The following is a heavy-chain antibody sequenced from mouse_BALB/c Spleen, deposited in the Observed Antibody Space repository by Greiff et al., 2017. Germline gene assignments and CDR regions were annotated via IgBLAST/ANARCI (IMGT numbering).Heavy chain of an antibody. Sequence: VQLKESGPGLVKPSQSLSLTCTVTGYSITSDYAWNWIRQFPGNKLEWMGYISYSGSTSYNPSLKSRISITRDTSKNQFFLQLNSVTTEDTATYYCASQTGTEGFAYWGQGTLVTVSA. CDR3: ASQTGTEGFAY. D-gene: IGHD4-1*01. CDR1: GYSITSDYA. J-gene: IGHJ3*01. CDR2: ISYSGST. V-gene: IGHV3-2*02.